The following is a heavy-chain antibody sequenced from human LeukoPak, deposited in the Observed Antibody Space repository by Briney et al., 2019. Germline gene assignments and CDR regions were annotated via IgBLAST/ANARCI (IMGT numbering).Heavy chain of an antibody. CDR3: ARGNWGPDY. CDR1: GFTFSDYY. J-gene: IGHJ4*02. D-gene: IGHD7-27*01. V-gene: IGHV3-11*04. Sequence: GGSLRLSCAASGFTFSDYYMSWMRQAPGKGLEWVAHIDGSGRTIYYIDSVKGRFTISRDNARNSLYLQMISLGAEDTAVHYCARGNWGPDYWGQGTLVTVSS. CDR2: IDGSGRTI.